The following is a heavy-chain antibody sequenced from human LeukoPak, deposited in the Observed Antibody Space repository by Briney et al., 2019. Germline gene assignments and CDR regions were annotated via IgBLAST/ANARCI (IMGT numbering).Heavy chain of an antibody. D-gene: IGHD5/OR15-5a*01. Sequence: PGGSLRLSCAASGFTLSSYGMHWVRQAPGKGLEWVADIWYDGSKKYYADSVKGRFTISRDNSKNTLYLQMNSLRAEDTAIYYCERDVYRVDAWGQGTLVTVSS. CDR3: ERDVYRVDA. J-gene: IGHJ5*02. V-gene: IGHV3-33*01. CDR2: IWYDGSKK. CDR1: GFTLSSYG.